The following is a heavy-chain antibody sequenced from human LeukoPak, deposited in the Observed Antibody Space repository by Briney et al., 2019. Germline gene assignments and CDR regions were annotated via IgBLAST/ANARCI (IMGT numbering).Heavy chain of an antibody. CDR3: ARRYDSSGYYVFDY. CDR1: GFTFSSYW. Sequence: GGSLRLSCAASGFTFSSYWMHWVRQAPGKGLVWVSRINSDGSRISYADSVKGRFTISRGNAKNTLYLQMNSLRAEDTAVYYCARRYDSSGYYVFDYWGQGTLVTVSS. CDR2: INSDGSRI. V-gene: IGHV3-74*01. J-gene: IGHJ4*02. D-gene: IGHD3-22*01.